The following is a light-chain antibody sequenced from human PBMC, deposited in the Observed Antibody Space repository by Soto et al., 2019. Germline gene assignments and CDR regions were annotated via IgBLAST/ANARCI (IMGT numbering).Light chain of an antibody. Sequence: DIQMTQSPSTLSASVGDRVTITCRASQSLNNWLAWFQQKPGKAPKVLIYKVSNLESGVPSRFSGSGSGTEFTLTISSLQPDDFAPYYCQQYNSNPWTFGQGTKVEIK. CDR3: QQYNSNPWT. J-gene: IGKJ1*01. CDR1: QSLNNW. CDR2: KVS. V-gene: IGKV1-5*03.